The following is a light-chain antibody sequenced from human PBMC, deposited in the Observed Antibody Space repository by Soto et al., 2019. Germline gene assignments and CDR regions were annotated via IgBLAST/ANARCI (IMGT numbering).Light chain of an antibody. CDR3: AAWDANLSGPHVV. CDR2: RNN. V-gene: IGLV1-47*01. J-gene: IGLJ2*01. Sequence: QSVLTQPPSASGTPGQRVTISCSGSSSNIGSNYVYWYQQLPGTDPKLLIYRNNQRPSGVPDRFSASKSGTSASLAISGLRSEDEADYYCAAWDANLSGPHVVFGGGTKVTVL. CDR1: SSNIGSNY.